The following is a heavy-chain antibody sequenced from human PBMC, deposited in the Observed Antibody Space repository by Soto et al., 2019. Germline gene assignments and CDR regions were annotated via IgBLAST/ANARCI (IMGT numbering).Heavy chain of an antibody. D-gene: IGHD3-3*01. V-gene: IGHV4-4*07. J-gene: IGHJ6*02. Sequence: SETLSLTCTVSGGSISSYYWSWIRQPAGKGLEWIGRIYTSGSTNYNPSLKSRVTMSVDTSKNQFSLKLSSVTAADTAVYYCARDPVFGVVISNYYYYGMDVWGQGTTVTVSS. CDR3: ARDPVFGVVISNYYYYGMDV. CDR1: GGSISSYY. CDR2: IYTSGST.